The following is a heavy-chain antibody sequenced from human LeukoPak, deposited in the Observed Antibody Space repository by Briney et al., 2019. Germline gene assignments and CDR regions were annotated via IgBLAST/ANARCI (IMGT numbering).Heavy chain of an antibody. CDR1: GFTFSSYS. V-gene: IGHV3-21*01. Sequence: GGSLRLSCAASGFTFSSYSMNWVRHAPGKGLEWVSSISSSSSYIYYADSVKGRFTISRDNAKNSLYLQMNSLRAEDTAVYYCARGATRLRYYFDYWGQGTLVTVSS. CDR2: ISSSSSYI. CDR3: ARGATRLRYYFDY. J-gene: IGHJ4*02. D-gene: IGHD1-26*01.